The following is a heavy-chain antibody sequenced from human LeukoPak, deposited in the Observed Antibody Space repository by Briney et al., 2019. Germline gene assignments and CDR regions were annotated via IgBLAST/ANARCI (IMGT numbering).Heavy chain of an antibody. CDR2: ISSSSSYI. J-gene: IGHJ4*02. CDR1: GFTFSSFT. V-gene: IGHV3-21*01. Sequence: GGSLRLSCAASGFTFSSFTMNWVRQAPGKGLEWVSSISSSSSYIYSADSVKGRFTISRDNARNSLYLRMNSLRAEDTAVYYCARDPGAYSSSPIDYRGQGTLVTVSS. CDR3: ARDPGAYSSSPIDY. D-gene: IGHD6-6*01.